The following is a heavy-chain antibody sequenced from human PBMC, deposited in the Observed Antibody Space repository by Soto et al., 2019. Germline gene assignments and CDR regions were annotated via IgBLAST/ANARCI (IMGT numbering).Heavy chain of an antibody. CDR1: GYTFTTYW. CDR2: IDPSDSYT. V-gene: IGHV5-10-1*01. CDR3: ARTQSNSVKNWLDP. Sequence: PGESLKISCPASGYTFTTYWISWVRQMPGKGLEWMGTIDPSDSYTKYSPSFLGHVIISVDKSISTAYLQWDSLRASDTANYYCARTQSNSVKNWLDPWGQGTLVTVSS. J-gene: IGHJ5*02. D-gene: IGHD4-4*01.